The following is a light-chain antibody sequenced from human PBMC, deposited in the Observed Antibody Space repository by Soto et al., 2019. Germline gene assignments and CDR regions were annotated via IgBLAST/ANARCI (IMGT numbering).Light chain of an antibody. CDR2: GNS. Sequence: QSVLTQPPSVSGAPGQRVTISCTGSSSNIGAGYDVHWYQQLPGTAPKLLIYGNSNRPSGVPDRFSGSKSGTSASLAITGLQAEDDADYYCQSYDSSLRGRLVFGGGTKVTVL. CDR3: QSYDSSLRGRLV. J-gene: IGLJ2*01. CDR1: SSNIGAGYD. V-gene: IGLV1-40*01.